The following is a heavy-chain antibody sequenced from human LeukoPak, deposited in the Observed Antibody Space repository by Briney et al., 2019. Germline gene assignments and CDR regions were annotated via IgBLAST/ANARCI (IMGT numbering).Heavy chain of an antibody. CDR1: GFAFSDSW. J-gene: IGHJ6*02. CDR3: ARNNGMDV. Sequence: GGSLRLSCAASGFAFSDSWMTWIRQAPGEGLEWVAFIKGDGSAKKYVDSVKGRFTISKDNAKNSLYLQMNSLRAEDTALYHCARNNGMDVWGQGTTVIVSS. V-gene: IGHV3-7*03. CDR2: IKGDGSAK.